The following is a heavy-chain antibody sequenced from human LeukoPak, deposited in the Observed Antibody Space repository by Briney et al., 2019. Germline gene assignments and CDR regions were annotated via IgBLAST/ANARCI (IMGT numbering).Heavy chain of an antibody. V-gene: IGHV4-59*12. J-gene: IGHJ6*02. Sequence: PSETLSLTCTVSGGSISNYYWSWIRQTPGKGLEWIGYTYYIGSTNYNPSLKSRVTISVDTSRNQFSLKLSSVTAADTAVYYCARLWFGELPYGMDVWGQGTTVTVSS. CDR2: TYYIGST. D-gene: IGHD3-10*01. CDR1: GGSISNYY. CDR3: ARLWFGELPYGMDV.